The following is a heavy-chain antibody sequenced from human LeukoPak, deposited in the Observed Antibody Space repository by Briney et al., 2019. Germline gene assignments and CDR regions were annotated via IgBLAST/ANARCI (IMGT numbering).Heavy chain of an antibody. CDR2: IYYSGST. J-gene: IGHJ3*02. CDR3: ARGDDSSGYYFRAFDI. Sequence: SETLSLTCTVSGGSISSYYWSWIRQPPGKGLEWIGYIYYSGSTTYNPSLKSRVTISVDTSKNQFSLKLSSVTAADTAVYYCARGDDSSGYYFRAFDIWGQGTMVTVSS. V-gene: IGHV4-59*01. D-gene: IGHD3-22*01. CDR1: GGSISSYY.